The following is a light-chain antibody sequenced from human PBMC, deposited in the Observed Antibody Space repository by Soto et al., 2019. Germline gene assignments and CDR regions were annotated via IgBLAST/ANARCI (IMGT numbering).Light chain of an antibody. Sequence: DIQMTQSPSTLSASVGDRVTITCRASQSISTWLSWYQQKPGKAPKVLIYKASNLQSGVSSRFSGSASGTEFTLTISSLQPDDFATYYCQDYNSWTFGQGTKVEI. J-gene: IGKJ1*01. CDR2: KAS. CDR1: QSISTW. CDR3: QDYNSWT. V-gene: IGKV1-5*03.